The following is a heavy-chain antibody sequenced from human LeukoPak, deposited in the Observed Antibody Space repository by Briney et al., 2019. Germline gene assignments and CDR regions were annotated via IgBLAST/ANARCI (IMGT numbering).Heavy chain of an antibody. CDR3: ARENSGGWYYFDY. CDR1: GSTFTNYY. CDR2: SNPSSGST. D-gene: IGHD2-15*01. V-gene: IGHV1-46*01. J-gene: IGHJ4*02. Sequence: ASVKVSCKASGSTFTNYYLHWGGQAPGKGLDGLGISNPSSGSTTYAQQFQGRVTMTRDTSTSTVVMELSSLRSEDTAVFFCARENSGGWYYFDYWGQGTLVTVSS.